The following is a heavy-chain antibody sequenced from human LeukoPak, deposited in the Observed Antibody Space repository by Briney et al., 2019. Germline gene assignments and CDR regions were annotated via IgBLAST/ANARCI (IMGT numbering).Heavy chain of an antibody. V-gene: IGHV1-69*13. CDR2: IIPIFGTA. Sequence: ASVKVPSKASGGTFSSYAISWVRQAPGQRLEWMGGIIPIFGTASYAQKFQGRVTITADESTSTAYMGLSSLRSEDTAVYYRARGVAPLTSPGIAVAGSFYYYYGMDVWGNGTTVTVSS. CDR3: ARGVAPLTSPGIAVAGSFYYYYGMDV. J-gene: IGHJ6*04. D-gene: IGHD6-19*01. CDR1: GGTFSSYA.